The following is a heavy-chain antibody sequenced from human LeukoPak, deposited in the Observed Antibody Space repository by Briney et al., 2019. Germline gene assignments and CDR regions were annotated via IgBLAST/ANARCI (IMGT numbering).Heavy chain of an antibody. CDR3: ARHRGTMVRGVTYYYYGMDV. Sequence: PSETLSLTCTVSGDSISNSNYHWGWIRQPPGKGLERIGSIYYSGSTYYNPSLKSRVTISVDTSKNQFSLKLSSVPAADTAVYYCARHRGTMVRGVTYYYYGMDVWGQGTTVTVSS. J-gene: IGHJ6*02. CDR2: IYYSGST. V-gene: IGHV4-39*01. D-gene: IGHD3-10*01. CDR1: GDSISNSNYH.